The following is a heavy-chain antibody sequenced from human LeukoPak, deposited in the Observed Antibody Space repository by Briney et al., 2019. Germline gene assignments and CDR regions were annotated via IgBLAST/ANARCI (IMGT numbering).Heavy chain of an antibody. V-gene: IGHV4-59*08. J-gene: IGHJ3*02. CDR2: IYYSGST. CDR3: ARHWIVATIWSDAFDI. Sequence: SETLSLTCTVSGYSISSGYYWSWIRQPPGKGLEWIGYIYYSGSTNYNPSLKSRVTISVDTSKNPFSLKPSSVTAADTAVYYCARHWIVATIWSDAFDIWGQGTMVTVSS. CDR1: GYSISSGYY. D-gene: IGHD5-12*01.